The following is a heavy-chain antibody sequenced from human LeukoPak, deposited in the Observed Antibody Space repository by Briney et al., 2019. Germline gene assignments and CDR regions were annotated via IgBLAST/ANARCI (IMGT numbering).Heavy chain of an antibody. Sequence: GGSLTLSCGASGFTVSNSYMSWVRQAPGKGLEWVSVMYNGGSTFYADSVKGRFTISRDNSKNTLYLQMNSLRAEDTAVYYCAKFGEVVAPPFDYWGQGTLVTVSS. CDR1: GFTVSNSY. CDR2: MYNGGST. CDR3: AKFGEVVAPPFDY. D-gene: IGHD2-15*01. J-gene: IGHJ4*02. V-gene: IGHV3-53*01.